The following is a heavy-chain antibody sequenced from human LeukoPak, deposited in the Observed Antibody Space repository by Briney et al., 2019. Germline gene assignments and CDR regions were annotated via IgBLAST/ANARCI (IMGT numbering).Heavy chain of an antibody. V-gene: IGHV3-21*01. Sequence: GGSLRLSCAASGFTFRSYSMNWVRQPPGRGLEGVSPISSSSSYIYYADSVKGRFTISRDNAKNSLYLQMNSLRAEDTAVYYCARDSTYYYDSSGYPPDYWGQGTLVTVSS. J-gene: IGHJ4*02. D-gene: IGHD3-22*01. CDR2: ISSSSSYI. CDR3: ARDSTYYYDSSGYPPDY. CDR1: GFTFRSYS.